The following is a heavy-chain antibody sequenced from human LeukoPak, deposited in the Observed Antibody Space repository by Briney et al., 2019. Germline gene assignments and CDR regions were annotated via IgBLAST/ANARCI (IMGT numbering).Heavy chain of an antibody. CDR1: GGSISSSSYY. CDR3: ARGELRSGWPYFDY. CDR2: IYYSGST. V-gene: IGHV4-39*01. Sequence: PSETLSLTCTVSGGSISSSSYYWGWIRQPPGKGLEWIGSIYYSGSTYYNPSLKSRVTISVDTSKNQFSLKLSSVTAADTAVYYCARGELRSGWPYFDYWGQGTLVTVSS. D-gene: IGHD6-19*01. J-gene: IGHJ4*01.